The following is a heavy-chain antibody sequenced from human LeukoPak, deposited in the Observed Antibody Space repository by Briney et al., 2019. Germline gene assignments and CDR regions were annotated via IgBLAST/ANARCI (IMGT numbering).Heavy chain of an antibody. CDR2: ISSTGDST. V-gene: IGHV3-64D*09. J-gene: IGHJ5*02. Sequence: GGSLRLSCSVSGFTFSSYAMHWVRQTPGKGLEHVSTISSTGDSTYYADSMKGRFTISRDNSKDTLFLQMSSLRAEDTAVYYCVKDRGSSGWFDSWGQGTLVTVSS. CDR3: VKDRGSSGWFDS. CDR1: GFTFSSYA. D-gene: IGHD3-22*01.